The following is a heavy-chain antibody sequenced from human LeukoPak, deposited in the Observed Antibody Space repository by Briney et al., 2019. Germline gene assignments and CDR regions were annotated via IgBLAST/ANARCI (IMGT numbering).Heavy chain of an antibody. CDR1: GGSISSGSYH. J-gene: IGHJ4*02. Sequence: SETLSLTCTVSGGSISSGSYHWIWIRQPAGKGLEWIGHIYTSGSTNYNPSLRSRVTISVDTSKNQFSLKLNSVTAADTAVYYCARATDYPWDFDYWGQGTLVTVSS. V-gene: IGHV4-61*09. CDR2: IYTSGST. D-gene: IGHD4-11*01. CDR3: ARATDYPWDFDY.